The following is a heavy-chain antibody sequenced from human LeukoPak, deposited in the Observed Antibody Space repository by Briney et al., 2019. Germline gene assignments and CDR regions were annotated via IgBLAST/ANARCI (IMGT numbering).Heavy chain of an antibody. Sequence: ASVKVSCKASGYTFTGYYMHWVRQAPGQGFEWMGWINPNSGGTRYAQKFQSGVTMTRDTSISTAYMEVSRLRSDDTAVYYCARGGALYYDIWDWGQGTLVTVSS. CDR2: INPNSGGT. CDR1: GYTFTGYY. D-gene: IGHD3-9*01. V-gene: IGHV1-2*02. J-gene: IGHJ4*02. CDR3: ARGGALYYDIWD.